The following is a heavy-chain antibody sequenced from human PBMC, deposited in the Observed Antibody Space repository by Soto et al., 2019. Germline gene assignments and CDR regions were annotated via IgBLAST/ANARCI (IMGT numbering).Heavy chain of an antibody. J-gene: IGHJ4*02. Sequence: SETLSLTCAVYGGSFRAYYWTWIRQPPGKGLEWIGEIDHSGTTNYSPSLKSRVTISVDTSKNQFSLKLNSVTAADTAVYYCATAPPRPTSPFDSWGRGNLVTVAS. CDR3: ATAPPRPTSPFDS. CDR2: IDHSGTT. D-gene: IGHD6-6*01. CDR1: GGSFRAYY. V-gene: IGHV4-34*01.